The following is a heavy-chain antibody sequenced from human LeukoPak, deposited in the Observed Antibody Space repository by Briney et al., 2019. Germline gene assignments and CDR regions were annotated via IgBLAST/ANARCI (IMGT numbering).Heavy chain of an antibody. CDR1: GGSFSGYY. Sequence: PSETLSLTCAVYGGSFSGYYWSWIRQPPGKGLEWIGEINHSGSTNYNPSLKSRVTISVDTSKNQFFLKLSSVTAADTAVYYCARGYAMIVVVPYWYFDLWGRGTLVTVSS. V-gene: IGHV4-34*01. D-gene: IGHD3-22*01. CDR2: INHSGST. CDR3: ARGYAMIVVVPYWYFDL. J-gene: IGHJ2*01.